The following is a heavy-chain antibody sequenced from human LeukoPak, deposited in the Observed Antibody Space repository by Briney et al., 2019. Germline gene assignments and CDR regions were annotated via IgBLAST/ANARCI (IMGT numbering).Heavy chain of an antibody. CDR2: INAGNGNI. V-gene: IGHV1-3*01. Sequence: ASVKVSCKASGYIFTNYAMHWVRQAPGQRLEWMGWINAGNGNIKYSQNFQGRVTITRDTSASTAYMELSSLRSEDTAVYYCARGAREFDILTGYYTPAVYFQQWGQGTLVTVSS. CDR3: ARGAREFDILTGYYTPAVYFQQ. J-gene: IGHJ1*01. D-gene: IGHD3-9*01. CDR1: GYIFTNYA.